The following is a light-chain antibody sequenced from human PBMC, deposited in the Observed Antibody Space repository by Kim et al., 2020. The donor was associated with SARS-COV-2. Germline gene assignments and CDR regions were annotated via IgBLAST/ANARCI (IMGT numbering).Light chain of an antibody. CDR2: VNRDGSH. CDR1: NGNHSNA. J-gene: IGLJ3*02. V-gene: IGLV4-69*01. CDR3: QTWGPGIRV. Sequence: SVNPTCTLSNGNHSNAIAWHQQQPGKGPRYLMKVNRDGSHSKGDGIPDRFSGSSSGAERYLTISSLQSDDEADYYCQTWGPGIRVFGGGTKVTVL.